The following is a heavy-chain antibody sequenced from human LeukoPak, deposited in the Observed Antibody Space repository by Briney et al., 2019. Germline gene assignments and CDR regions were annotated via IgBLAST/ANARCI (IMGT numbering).Heavy chain of an antibody. V-gene: IGHV5-51*01. CDR1: GHSFASYW. D-gene: IGHD1-26*01. J-gene: IGHJ4*02. Sequence: GESLKISCNGSGHSFASYWIVWVRQMPGKGLEWMGIIYPGDSDTRYSPSFQGQVTISADKSISTAYLQWSSLKASDTAMYYCARPGILGATSPFDSWGQGTLVTVSS. CDR2: IYPGDSDT. CDR3: ARPGILGATSPFDS.